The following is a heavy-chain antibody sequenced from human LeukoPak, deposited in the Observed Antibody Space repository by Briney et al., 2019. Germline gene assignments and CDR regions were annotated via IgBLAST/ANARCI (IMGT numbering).Heavy chain of an antibody. CDR3: ARRDCSSTSCQGFDP. CDR2: IYPGDSDT. J-gene: IGHJ5*02. Sequence: ASVKVSCKGSGYSFTSYWIGWVRQMPGKGLEWMGIIYPGDSDTRYSPSFQGQVTISADKSISTAYLQWSSLKASDTAVYYCARRDCSSTSCQGFDPWGQGTLVTVSS. CDR1: GYSFTSYW. D-gene: IGHD2-2*01. V-gene: IGHV5-51*01.